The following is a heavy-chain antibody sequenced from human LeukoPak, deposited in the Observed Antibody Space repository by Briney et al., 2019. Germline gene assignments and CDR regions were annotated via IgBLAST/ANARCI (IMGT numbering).Heavy chain of an antibody. V-gene: IGHV3-23*01. D-gene: IGHD3-22*01. CDR2: ISGSGGST. CDR1: GFTFSSYA. Sequence: WGSLRLSCAASGFTFSSYAMSWVRQAPGKGLEWVSAISGSGGSTYYADSVKGRFTISRDNSKNTLYLQMNSLRAEDTAVYYCAKSMRKDSSGYFLDFDYWGQGTLVTVSS. CDR3: AKSMRKDSSGYFLDFDY. J-gene: IGHJ4*02.